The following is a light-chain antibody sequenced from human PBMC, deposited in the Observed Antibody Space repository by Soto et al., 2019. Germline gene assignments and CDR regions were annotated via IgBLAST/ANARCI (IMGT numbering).Light chain of an antibody. CDR3: QQYNNWPPDRT. Sequence: EIVMTQSPATLSVSPGERATLSCRASQSVSSNLAWYQQKPGQNPRRVIYGASTRAIGIPARFSGSGSGTEFTLTISSLQSEDFEIYFCQQYNNWPPDRTFGQGTKVEIK. J-gene: IGKJ1*01. V-gene: IGKV3-15*01. CDR2: GAS. CDR1: QSVSSN.